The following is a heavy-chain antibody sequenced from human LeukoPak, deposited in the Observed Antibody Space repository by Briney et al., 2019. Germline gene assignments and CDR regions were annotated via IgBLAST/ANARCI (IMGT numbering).Heavy chain of an antibody. J-gene: IGHJ5*02. CDR3: ARTQQWLATGGWYWFDT. V-gene: IGHV3-30*02. D-gene: IGHD6-19*01. CDR2: IRYDGSNK. CDR1: GFTFSSYG. Sequence: GGSLRLSCAASGFTFSSYGMHWVRQAPGKGLEWVAFIRYDGSNKYYADSVKGRFTISRDNSKNTVYLQMGSLRAEDMAVYYCARTQQWLATGGWYWFDTWGQGTLVTVSS.